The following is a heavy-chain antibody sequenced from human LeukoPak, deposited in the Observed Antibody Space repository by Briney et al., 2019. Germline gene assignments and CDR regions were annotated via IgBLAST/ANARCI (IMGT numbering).Heavy chain of an antibody. Sequence: SETLSLTCTVSGGSISLYYWNWIRQPAGKGLEWIGRIFTSGITNYNPSLKSRVTISIDTSKSQFSLALSSVTAADTAVYYCAREISGSYYNPLGYMDVWGKGTTVTVSS. D-gene: IGHD3-10*01. CDR1: GGSISLYY. V-gene: IGHV4-4*07. CDR3: AREISGSYYNPLGYMDV. CDR2: IFTSGIT. J-gene: IGHJ6*03.